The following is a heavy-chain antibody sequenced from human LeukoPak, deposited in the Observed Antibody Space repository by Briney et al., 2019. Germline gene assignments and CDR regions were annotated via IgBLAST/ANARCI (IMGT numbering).Heavy chain of an antibody. CDR1: GFTFSSYG. Sequence: PGGSLRLSCAASGFTFSSYGMHWVRQAPGKGLEWVAVISYDGSNKYYADSVKGRFTISRDNSKNTLCLQMNSLRAEDTAVYYCARDRGRYCSSTSCYLYWGQGTLVTVSS. CDR3: ARDRGRYCSSTSCYLY. V-gene: IGHV3-30*19. D-gene: IGHD2-2*01. J-gene: IGHJ4*02. CDR2: ISYDGSNK.